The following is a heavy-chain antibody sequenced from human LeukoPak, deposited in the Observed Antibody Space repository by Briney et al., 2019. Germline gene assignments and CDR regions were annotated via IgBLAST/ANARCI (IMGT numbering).Heavy chain of an antibody. CDR3: ARAPRVAEVGTVWFDP. D-gene: IGHD6-13*01. J-gene: IGHJ5*02. CDR2: IGGGDDDT. CDR1: RFTFSDYA. Sequence: PGGSLRLSFAVSRFTFSDYAMSWVRQAPGKWLEWVSTIGGGDDDTYYADSVKGRFTISRDNSKNTLYLQMNSLRAEDTAVYYCARAPRVAEVGTVWFDPWGQGTLVTVSS. V-gene: IGHV3-23*01.